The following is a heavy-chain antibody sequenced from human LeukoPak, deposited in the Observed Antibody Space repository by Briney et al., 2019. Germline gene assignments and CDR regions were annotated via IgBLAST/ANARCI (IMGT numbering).Heavy chain of an antibody. CDR1: GFTFSTYW. CDR2: IKHDGSGT. J-gene: IGHJ3*01. D-gene: IGHD2/OR15-2a*01. V-gene: IGHV3-7*03. Sequence: GGSLRLSCAASGFTFSTYWMSWVRQAPGKGLEWVANIKHDGSGTYYVDSMKGRFTVSRDNAKNSLYLQMNSLRVEDTAVYFCARDPAFQAVDLWGQGTLVTVSS. CDR3: ARDPAFQAVDL.